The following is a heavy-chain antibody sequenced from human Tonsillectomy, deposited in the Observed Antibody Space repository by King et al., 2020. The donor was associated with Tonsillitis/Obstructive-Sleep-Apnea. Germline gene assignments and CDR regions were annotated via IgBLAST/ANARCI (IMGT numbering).Heavy chain of an antibody. CDR2: ISYDGSNK. CDR1: GFTFSSYA. D-gene: IGHD1-26*01. V-gene: IGHV3-30*04. J-gene: IGHJ4*02. CDR3: ARDGGGSYPTQIDY. Sequence: VQLVESGGGVVQPGRSLRLSCAASGFTFSSYAMHWVRQAPGKGLEGVAVISYDGSNKYYADSVKGRFTISRDNSKNTLYLQMNSLRAEDTAVYYCARDGGGSYPTQIDYWGQGTLVTVSS.